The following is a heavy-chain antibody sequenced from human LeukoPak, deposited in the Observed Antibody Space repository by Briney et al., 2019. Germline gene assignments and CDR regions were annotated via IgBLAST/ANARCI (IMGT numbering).Heavy chain of an antibody. CDR1: GGSLSSYY. J-gene: IGHJ4*02. V-gene: IGHV4-59*01. Sequence: SETLSLTCAVSGGSLSSYYWSWIRQPPGKGLEWIGYIYHSGTTNYNPSLKSRVTISVDTSKNHFSLNLRSVTAADTAVYYCAREADYGSGSYPDYWGQGTLVTVAS. D-gene: IGHD3-10*01. CDR2: IYHSGTT. CDR3: AREADYGSGSYPDY.